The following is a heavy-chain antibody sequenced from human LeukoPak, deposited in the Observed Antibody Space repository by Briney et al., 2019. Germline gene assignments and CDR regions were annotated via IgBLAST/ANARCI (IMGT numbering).Heavy chain of an antibody. CDR2: IYSSGST. J-gene: IGHJ4*02. CDR1: GGSISSGSYY. V-gene: IGHV4-61*02. Sequence: SQTLSLTCTVSGGSISSGSYYWSWIRQPAGKGLGWIGRIYSSGSTNYNPSLKSRVTISLDTSKNQFSLKLSSVTAADTAVYYCARDGPSVYFDYWGQGTLVTVSS. CDR3: ARDGPSVYFDY.